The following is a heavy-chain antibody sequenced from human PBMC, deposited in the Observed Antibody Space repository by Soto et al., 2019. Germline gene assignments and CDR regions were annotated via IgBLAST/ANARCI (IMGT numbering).Heavy chain of an antibody. Sequence: PSETLSLTCTIPGGSISSYYWSWIRQPPGKGLEWIGYIYYSGSTNYNPSLKSRVTISVDTSKNQFSLKLSSVTAADTAVYYCASVTPRYDYGDSSAFDIWGKGKMVTVSS. CDR1: GGSISSYY. CDR3: ASVTPRYDYGDSSAFDI. J-gene: IGHJ3*02. D-gene: IGHD4-17*01. V-gene: IGHV4-59*01. CDR2: IYYSGST.